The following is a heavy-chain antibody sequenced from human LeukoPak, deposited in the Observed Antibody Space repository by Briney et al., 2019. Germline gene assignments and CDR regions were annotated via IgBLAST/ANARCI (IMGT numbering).Heavy chain of an antibody. V-gene: IGHV4-59*08. CDR3: ARQAGASNFDY. CDR2: IYYSGST. Sequence: SETPSLTCTVSGGSISSYYWSWIRQPPGKGLEWIGYIYYSGSTNYNPSLKSRVTISVDTSKNQFSLKLSSVTAADTAVYYCARQAGASNFDYWGQGTLVTVSS. J-gene: IGHJ4*02. CDR1: GGSISSYY. D-gene: IGHD1-26*01.